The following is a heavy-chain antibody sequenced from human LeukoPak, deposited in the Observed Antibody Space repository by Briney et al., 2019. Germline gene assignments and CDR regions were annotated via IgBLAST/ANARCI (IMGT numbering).Heavy chain of an antibody. CDR3: ARAKAGYLNDY. CDR2: IYYSGNT. Sequence: PSETLSLTCIVSGGSISSTTYYWGWIRQPPGKRLEWIGSIYYSGNTYYNPSLKSRVTISIDTSKNQFSLNLNSVTAADTAVYYCARAKAGYLNDYWGQGTLVTVSS. D-gene: IGHD2-21*01. J-gene: IGHJ4*02. V-gene: IGHV4-39*07. CDR1: GGSISSTTYY.